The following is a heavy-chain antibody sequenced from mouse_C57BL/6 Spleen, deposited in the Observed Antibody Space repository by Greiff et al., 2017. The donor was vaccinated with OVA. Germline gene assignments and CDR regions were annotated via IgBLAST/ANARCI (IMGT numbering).Heavy chain of an antibody. D-gene: IGHD4-1*01. V-gene: IGHV1-55*01. CDR1: GYTFTSYW. CDR3: ARKELGYYAMDY. J-gene: IGHJ4*01. CDR2: IYPGSGST. Sequence: VQLQQSGAELVKPGASVKMSCKASGYTFTSYWITWVKQRPGQGLEWIGDIYPGSGSTNYNEKFKSKATLTVDTSSSTAYMQLSSLTSEDSAVYYCARKELGYYAMDYWGQGTSVTVSS.